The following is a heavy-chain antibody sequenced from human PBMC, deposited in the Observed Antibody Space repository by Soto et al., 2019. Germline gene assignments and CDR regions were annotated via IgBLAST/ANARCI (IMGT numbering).Heavy chain of an antibody. J-gene: IGHJ3*02. CDR3: ARDQTVDTAMAGRGAFDI. D-gene: IGHD5-18*01. Sequence: PGGSLRLSCAASGFTVSSNYMSWVRQAPGKGLEWVSVIYSGGSTYYADSVKGRFTISRDNSKNTLYLQMNSLRAEDTAVYYCARDQTVDTAMAGRGAFDIWGQGTMVTVSS. V-gene: IGHV3-66*01. CDR2: IYSGGST. CDR1: GFTVSSNY.